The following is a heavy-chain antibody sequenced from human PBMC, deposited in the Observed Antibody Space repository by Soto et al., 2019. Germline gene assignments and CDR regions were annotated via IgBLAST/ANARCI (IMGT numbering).Heavy chain of an antibody. D-gene: IGHD6-6*01. V-gene: IGHV3-53*01. J-gene: IGHJ6*02. CDR3: ARELYSSSPDYYYYYGMDV. CDR2: IYSGGST. Sequence: GGSLRLSCAASGFTVSSNYMSWVRQAPGKGLEWVSVIYSGGSTYYADSVKGRFTISRDNSKNTLYLQMNSLRAEDTAVYYCARELYSSSPDYYYYYGMDVWGQGTTVTVSS. CDR1: GFTVSSNY.